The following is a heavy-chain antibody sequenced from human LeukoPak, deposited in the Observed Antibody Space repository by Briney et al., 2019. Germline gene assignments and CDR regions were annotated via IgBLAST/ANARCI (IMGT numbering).Heavy chain of an antibody. V-gene: IGHV1-69*05. CDR2: IIPIFGTA. CDR3: GRKAGDCGGNSCYSIDY. J-gene: IGHJ4*02. D-gene: IGHD2-15*01. Sequence: PVKVSCKAFGGSFSSEAISWVRQAPGQGLEWMGGIIPIFGTANYAQKFQGRVTITTDESTSTAYMEVSSLRSEDTAVYYCGRKAGDCGGNSCYSIDYWGQGTLVTVSS. CDR1: GGSFSSEA.